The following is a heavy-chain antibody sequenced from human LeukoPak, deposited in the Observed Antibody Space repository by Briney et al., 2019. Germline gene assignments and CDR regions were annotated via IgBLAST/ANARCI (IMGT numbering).Heavy chain of an antibody. CDR2: ISSSSSYI. J-gene: IGHJ4*02. V-gene: IGHV3-21*01. CDR3: ARALDGYNQDY. Sequence: GGSLRLSCAASGFTFSRHSMNCVRQAPGKGLEWVSSISSSSSYIYYAESVKGRFTISRDNAKNSLYLQINSLRAEDTAVYYCARALDGYNQDYWGQGTLVTVSS. D-gene: IGHD5-24*01. CDR1: GFTFSRHS.